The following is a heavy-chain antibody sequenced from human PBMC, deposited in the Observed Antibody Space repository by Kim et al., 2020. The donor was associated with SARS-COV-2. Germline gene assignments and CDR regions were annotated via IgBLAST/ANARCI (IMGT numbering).Heavy chain of an antibody. D-gene: IGHD6-13*01. CDR1: GYTFTGYY. CDR2: INPNSGGT. J-gene: IGHJ6*02. Sequence: ASVKVSCKASGYTFTGYYMHWVRQAPGQGLEWMGWINPNSGGTNYAQKFQGRVTMTRDTSISTAYMELSRLRSDDTAVYYCARGGPNIYSSSWYRSGYYGMDVWGQGTTVTVSS. CDR3: ARGGPNIYSSSWYRSGYYGMDV. V-gene: IGHV1-2*02.